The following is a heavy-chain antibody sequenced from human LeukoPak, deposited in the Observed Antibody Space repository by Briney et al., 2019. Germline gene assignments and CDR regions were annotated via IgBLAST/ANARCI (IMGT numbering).Heavy chain of an antibody. Sequence: ASVKVSCKASGYSIYHYAISWVRQAPGQGLEWMGWSSAYSDDTDYAQRFQGRVTMTTDTTTNTAYLELRNLRSDDTAVYYCASRSCGGDCYSSYYYYYGMDVWGQGTTVTVSS. D-gene: IGHD2-21*02. J-gene: IGHJ6*02. V-gene: IGHV1-18*01. CDR1: GYSIYHYA. CDR3: ASRSCGGDCYSSYYYYYGMDV. CDR2: SSAYSDDT.